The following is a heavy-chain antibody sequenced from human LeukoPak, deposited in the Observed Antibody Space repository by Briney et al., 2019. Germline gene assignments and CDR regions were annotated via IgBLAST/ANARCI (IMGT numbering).Heavy chain of an antibody. J-gene: IGHJ4*02. D-gene: IGHD3-10*01. V-gene: IGHV3-9*01. CDR1: GFTFDDYA. CDR2: ISWNSGSI. CDR3: AKDALWFGELLPYFDY. Sequence: QPGRSLRLSCAASGFTFDDYAMHWVRQAPGKGLEWASGISWNSGSIGYADSVKGRFTISRDNAKNSLYLQMNSLRAEDTALYYCAKDALWFGELLPYFDYWGQGTLVTVSS.